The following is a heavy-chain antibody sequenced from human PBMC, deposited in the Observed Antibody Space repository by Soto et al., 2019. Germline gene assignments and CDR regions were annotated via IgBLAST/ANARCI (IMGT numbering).Heavy chain of an antibody. Sequence: SETLSLTCAVYGGSFSGYYWSWIRQPPGKGLEWIGEINHSGSTNYNPCPKSRGHISVDPTKNQFSLKLSSVTAADTAVYYCARARRGIVVVVAAGYDIWGQGTMVTVSS. CDR2: INHSGST. CDR1: GGSFSGYY. V-gene: IGHV4-34*01. D-gene: IGHD2-15*01. CDR3: ARARRGIVVVVAAGYDI. J-gene: IGHJ3*02.